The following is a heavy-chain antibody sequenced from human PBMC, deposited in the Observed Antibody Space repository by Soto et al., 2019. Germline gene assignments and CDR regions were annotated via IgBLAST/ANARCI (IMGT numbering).Heavy chain of an antibody. D-gene: IGHD3-22*01. CDR3: AKDMLVVVTKYYFDY. V-gene: IGHV3-23*01. Sequence: GGSLRLSCAASGFTFSSYAMSWVRQAPGKGLEWVSAISGSGGSTYYADSVKGRFTISRDNSKNTLYLQMNSLRAEDTAVYYCAKDMLVVVTKYYFDYWGQGTLVTVSS. CDR1: GFTFSSYA. J-gene: IGHJ4*02. CDR2: ISGSGGST.